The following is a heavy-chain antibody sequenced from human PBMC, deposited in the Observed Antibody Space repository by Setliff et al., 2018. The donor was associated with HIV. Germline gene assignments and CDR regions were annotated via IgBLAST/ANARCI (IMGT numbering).Heavy chain of an antibody. CDR3: VRDDYGYNGKGFDY. V-gene: IGHV4-38-2*02. J-gene: IGHJ4*02. Sequence: SETLSLTCAVSGYSISTAYYWGWIRQSPEKGLEWIGGFHHSGSVHYNPSLKSRVSISGQTSKNQFSLKLTSVTAADTAVYYCVRDDYGYNGKGFDYWGPGTLVTVSS. CDR2: FHHSGSV. CDR1: GYSISTAYY. D-gene: IGHD4-17*01.